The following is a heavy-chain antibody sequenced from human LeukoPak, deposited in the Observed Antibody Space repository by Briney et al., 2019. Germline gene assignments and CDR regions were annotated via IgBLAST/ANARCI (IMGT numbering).Heavy chain of an antibody. D-gene: IGHD2-2*01. Sequence: PGGSPRLSCAASGFTFSNYAMTWVRQAPGKGLEWVSTISGSSTNTYYVDSVKGRFAISRDDSKNILYLHMNSLRAEDTAVYYCAKATSEFSSRCPDYWGQGTLVTVSS. CDR1: GFTFSNYA. CDR3: AKATSEFSSRCPDY. CDR2: ISGSSTNT. J-gene: IGHJ4*02. V-gene: IGHV3-23*01.